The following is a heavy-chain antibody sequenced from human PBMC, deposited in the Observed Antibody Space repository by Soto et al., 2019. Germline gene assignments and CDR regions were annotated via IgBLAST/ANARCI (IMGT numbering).Heavy chain of an antibody. D-gene: IGHD2-2*02. V-gene: IGHV1-18*04. J-gene: IGHJ5*02. CDR2: ISAYNGNT. CDR3: ARDIVVVPAAIRDNWFDP. CDR1: GYTFTSYG. Sequence: AASVKVSCKASGYTFTSYGISWVRQAPGQGLEWMGWISAYNGNTNYAQKLQGRVTMTTDTSTSTAYMELRSLRSDDTAVYYCARDIVVVPAAIRDNWFDPWGQGTLVTVSS.